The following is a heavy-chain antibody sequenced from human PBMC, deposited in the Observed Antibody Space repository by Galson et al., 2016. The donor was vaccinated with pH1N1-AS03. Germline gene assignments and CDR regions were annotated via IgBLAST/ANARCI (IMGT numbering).Heavy chain of an antibody. CDR1: GGSMTSPDW. J-gene: IGHJ4*02. Sequence: LSLTCAVSGGSMTSPDWWPWVRQPPGKGLEWIGEVHYSGTTSYNPSLNSRVTMSIDKSNNQFSLNLGSVTAAATAVYFCASAGYHTPGYHYWGQGALVTVSS. D-gene: IGHD3-16*02. V-gene: IGHV4-4*01. CDR2: VHYSGTT. CDR3: ASAGYHTPGYHY.